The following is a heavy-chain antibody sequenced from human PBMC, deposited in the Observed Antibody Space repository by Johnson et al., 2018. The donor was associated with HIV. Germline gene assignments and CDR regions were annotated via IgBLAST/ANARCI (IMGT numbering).Heavy chain of an antibody. CDR1: SDYY. V-gene: IGHV3-11*04. CDR3: ARDRGYWDAFDI. CDR2: ISSSGTTV. J-gene: IGHJ3*02. Sequence: SDYYMSWIRQTPGKGLEWVSYISSSGTTVYYADSVKGRFSISRDNAKHSLSLHMNSLRADDTAVYYCARDRGYWDAFDIWGLGTMVTVSS. D-gene: IGHD3-22*01.